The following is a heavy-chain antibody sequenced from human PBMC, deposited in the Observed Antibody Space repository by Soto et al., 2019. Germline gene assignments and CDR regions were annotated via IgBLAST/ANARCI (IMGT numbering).Heavy chain of an antibody. CDR2: IYWDDDK. J-gene: IGHJ6*02. CDR1: GFSLSTSGVG. Sequence: QITLKESGPTLVKPTQTLTLTCSFSGFSLSTSGVGVGWIRQPPGKALEWLALIYWDDDKRYSPSLKSRLTITKGPSKNQVVLTMTNMDPVDTATYYCAHFSLSGSYHNVNYYGMDVWGQGTTVTVSS. V-gene: IGHV2-5*02. D-gene: IGHD3-10*01. CDR3: AHFSLSGSYHNVNYYGMDV.